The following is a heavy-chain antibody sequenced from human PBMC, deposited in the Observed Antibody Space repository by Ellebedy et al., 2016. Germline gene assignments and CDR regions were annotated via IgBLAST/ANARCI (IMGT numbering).Heavy chain of an antibody. D-gene: IGHD3-3*01. CDR1: GYSFTSYW. Sequence: ASVKVSCKGSGYSFTSYWISWVRQMPGKGLEWMGRIDPSDSYTNYSPSFQGNVTISADKSISTAYLQWSSLKASDTAMYYCARLNYNFWTRYGMDVWGQGTTVTVSS. CDR3: ARLNYNFWTRYGMDV. CDR2: IDPSDSYT. V-gene: IGHV5-10-1*01. J-gene: IGHJ6*02.